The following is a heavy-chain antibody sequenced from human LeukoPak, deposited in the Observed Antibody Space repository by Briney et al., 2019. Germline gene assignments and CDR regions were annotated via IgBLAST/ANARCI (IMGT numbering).Heavy chain of an antibody. D-gene: IGHD1-26*01. CDR3: ARDVGASNFDY. Sequence: SETLSLTCTVSGGSISSYYWSWIRQPPGKGLEWIGYIYYSGSTNYNPSLKSRVTISVDTSKNQFSLKLSSVTAADTAVYYCARDVGASNFDYWGQGILVTVSS. V-gene: IGHV4-59*01. CDR2: IYYSGST. CDR1: GGSISSYY. J-gene: IGHJ4*02.